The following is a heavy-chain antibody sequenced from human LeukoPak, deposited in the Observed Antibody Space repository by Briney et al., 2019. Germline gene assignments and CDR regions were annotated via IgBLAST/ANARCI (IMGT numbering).Heavy chain of an antibody. CDR1: GGSFSGYY. D-gene: IGHD5-18*01. J-gene: IGHJ4*02. Sequence: PSETLSLTCAVYGGSFSGYYWSWIRQPPGKGLEWIGEINHSGSTNYNPSLKSRVTISVDTSKNQFSLKLSSVTAADTAVYYCARPDTAMVRGSFYFDYWGQGTLVTVSS. CDR2: INHSGST. V-gene: IGHV4-34*01. CDR3: ARPDTAMVRGSFYFDY.